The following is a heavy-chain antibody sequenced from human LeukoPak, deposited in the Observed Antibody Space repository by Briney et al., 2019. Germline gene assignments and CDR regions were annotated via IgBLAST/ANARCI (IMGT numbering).Heavy chain of an antibody. CDR2: ISDSGST. CDR1: GGSMSSSSYS. CDR3: ARGRRFLEWSPFDGFVI. Sequence: PSETLSLTCSVSGGSMSSSSYSWAWIRQPPGKGLEWIGNISDSGSTFHNPSLKSRVTISIDTSKNQFSLKMNSVTAADTAVYYCARGRRFLEWSPFDGFVIWGQGTMVTVSS. V-gene: IGHV4-39*07. D-gene: IGHD3-3*01. J-gene: IGHJ3*02.